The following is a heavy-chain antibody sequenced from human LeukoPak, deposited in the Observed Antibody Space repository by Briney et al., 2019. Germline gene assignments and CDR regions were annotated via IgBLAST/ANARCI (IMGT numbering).Heavy chain of an antibody. J-gene: IGHJ4*02. Sequence: GSLRLSCAASGVTLSTYAMSWARQAPGKGLEWVSAISPSGGSRYYADSVKGRFAISRDNSKNALYLQMNSLRAEDTAVYYCAKEKSDFWIPDSWGQGTLVTVSS. D-gene: IGHD3-3*01. V-gene: IGHV3-23*01. CDR2: ISPSGGSR. CDR3: AKEKSDFWIPDS. CDR1: GVTLSTYA.